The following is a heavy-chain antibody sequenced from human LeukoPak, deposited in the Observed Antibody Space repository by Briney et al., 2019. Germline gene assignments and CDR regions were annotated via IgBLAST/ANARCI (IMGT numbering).Heavy chain of an antibody. D-gene: IGHD3-22*01. V-gene: IGHV3-21*01. CDR3: ARGRNYYDSSGLPDYDY. CDR2: TSSSSSYR. Sequence: KAGGSLRLSCAASGFTFSSYSMNWVRQAPGKGLEWVSSTSSSSSYRYYADSVKGRFTISRDNAKNSLYLQMNSLRAEDTAVYYCARGRNYYDSSGLPDYDYWGQGTLVTVSS. CDR1: GFTFSSYS. J-gene: IGHJ4*02.